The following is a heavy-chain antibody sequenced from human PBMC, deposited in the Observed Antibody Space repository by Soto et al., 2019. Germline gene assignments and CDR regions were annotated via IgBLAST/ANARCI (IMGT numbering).Heavy chain of an antibody. CDR1: GFTFSSYG. Sequence: GGSLRLSCAASGFTFSSYGMHWVRQAPGKGLEWVAVISYDGSNKYYVDSVKGRFTISRDNSKNTLYLQMNSLRAEDTAVYYCAKVHCSSASCYPNYYYYYGMDVWGQGTTVTVSS. CDR2: ISYDGSNK. CDR3: AKVHCSSASCYPNYYYYYGMDV. V-gene: IGHV3-30*18. J-gene: IGHJ6*02. D-gene: IGHD2-2*01.